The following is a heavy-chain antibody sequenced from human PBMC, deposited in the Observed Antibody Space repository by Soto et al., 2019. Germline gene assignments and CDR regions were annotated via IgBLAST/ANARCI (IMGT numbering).Heavy chain of an antibody. V-gene: IGHV3-33*01. J-gene: IGHJ6*02. CDR3: ARHYLEIGCMDV. CDR1: GFTFSSYG. D-gene: IGHD1-1*01. Sequence: GGSLRLSCAASGFTFSSYGMHWVRQAPGKGLEWVAVIWYDGSNKYYADSVKGRFTISRDNSKNTLYLQMNSLRAEDTAVYYCARHYLEIGCMDVWGQGTTVTVSS. CDR2: IWYDGSNK.